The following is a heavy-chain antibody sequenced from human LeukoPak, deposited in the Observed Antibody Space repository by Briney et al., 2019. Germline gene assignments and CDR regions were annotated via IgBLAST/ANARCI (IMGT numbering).Heavy chain of an antibody. Sequence: GGSLRLSCAASGFPLDDYAMSWVRRAPGKGLEWVSGINWNGGSTGYADSVKGRFTISRDNAKNSLYLQMSSLRVEDTALYYCARGRANYYDSSGYYRPDWFDPWGQGTLVTVSS. V-gene: IGHV3-20*04. J-gene: IGHJ5*02. CDR3: ARGRANYYDSSGYYRPDWFDP. CDR1: GFPLDDYA. D-gene: IGHD3-22*01. CDR2: INWNGGST.